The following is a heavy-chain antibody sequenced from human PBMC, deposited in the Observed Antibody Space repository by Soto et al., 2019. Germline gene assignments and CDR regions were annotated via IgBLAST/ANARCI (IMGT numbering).Heavy chain of an antibody. D-gene: IGHD3-3*01. CDR2: IYYSGST. V-gene: IGHV4-61*01. J-gene: IGHJ4*02. CDR3: ARNDFWSGYYTGNRDY. Sequence: QVQLQESGPGLVKPSETLSLTCTVSGGSVSSGSYYWSWIRQPPGKGLEGIGYIYYSGSTNYNPSLKSRVTISVDTSKNQFSLKLSSVTAADTAVYYCARNDFWSGYYTGNRDYWGQGTLVTVSS. CDR1: GGSVSSGSYY.